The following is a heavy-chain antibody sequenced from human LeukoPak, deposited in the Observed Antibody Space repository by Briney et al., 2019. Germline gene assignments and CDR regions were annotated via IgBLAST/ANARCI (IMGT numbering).Heavy chain of an antibody. CDR2: ISYDGSNK. V-gene: IGHV3-30*04. CDR1: GFTFSSYA. D-gene: IGHD6-19*01. CDR3: ARDPTLIPVAGTALTFDY. Sequence: GGSLRLSCAASGFTFSSYAMHWVRQAPGKGLEWVAVISYDGSNKYYADSVKGRFTISRDNSKNTLYLQMNSLRAEDTAVYYCARDPTLIPVAGTALTFDYWGQGTLVTVSS. J-gene: IGHJ4*02.